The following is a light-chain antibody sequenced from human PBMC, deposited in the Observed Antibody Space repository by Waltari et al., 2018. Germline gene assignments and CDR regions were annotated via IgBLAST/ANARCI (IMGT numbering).Light chain of an antibody. CDR2: GKD. Sequence: SSELTQDPAVSVALGQTVRITCQGDSLTNYYATWYQQKPGQAPVLVMYGKDNRPSGIPDRFSGSGSGNIASLTITGTQAEDEADYYCNSRDTSGTYVFGSGTKVTVL. J-gene: IGLJ1*01. CDR3: NSRDTSGTYV. V-gene: IGLV3-19*01. CDR1: SLTNYY.